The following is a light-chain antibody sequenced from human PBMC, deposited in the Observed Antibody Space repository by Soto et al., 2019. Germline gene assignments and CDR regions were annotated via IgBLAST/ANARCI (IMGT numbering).Light chain of an antibody. V-gene: IGKV3-11*01. Sequence: EIVMTQSPATLSVSPGERATLSCRASQSVSNNLAWYQQKPGQAPRLLIYDASNRATGIPARFRGSGSGTDFTLTISSLEPEDFAVYYCQQRSNWPLTFGPGTKVDIK. CDR3: QQRSNWPLT. CDR2: DAS. CDR1: QSVSNN. J-gene: IGKJ3*01.